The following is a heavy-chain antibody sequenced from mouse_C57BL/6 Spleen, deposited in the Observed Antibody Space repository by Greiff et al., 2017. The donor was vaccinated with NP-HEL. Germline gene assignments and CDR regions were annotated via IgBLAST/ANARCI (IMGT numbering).Heavy chain of an antibody. D-gene: IGHD1-1*01. J-gene: IGHJ1*03. CDR3: ARSYYYGSSYGYFDV. Sequence: EVKLVESGPELVKPGASVKISCKASGYSFTGYYMNWVKQSPEKSLEWIGEINPSTGGTTYNQKFKAKATLTVDKSPSTAYMQLKSLTSEDSAVYYCARSYYYGSSYGYFDVWGTGTTVTVSS. CDR1: GYSFTGYY. V-gene: IGHV1-42*01. CDR2: INPSTGGT.